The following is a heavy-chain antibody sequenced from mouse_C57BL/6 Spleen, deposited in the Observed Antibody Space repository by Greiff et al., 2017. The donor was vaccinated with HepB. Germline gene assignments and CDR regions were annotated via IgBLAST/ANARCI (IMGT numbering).Heavy chain of an antibody. V-gene: IGHV1-59*01. CDR2: IDPSDSYT. CDR1: GYTFTSYW. J-gene: IGHJ3*01. Sequence: VQLQQPGAELVRPGTSVKLSCKASGYTFTSYWMHWVKQRPGQGLEWIGVIDPSDSYTNYNQKFKGKATLTVDTSSSTAYMQLSSLTSEDSAVYYCARMVTTGAYWGQGTLVTVSA. D-gene: IGHD2-2*01. CDR3: ARMVTTGAY.